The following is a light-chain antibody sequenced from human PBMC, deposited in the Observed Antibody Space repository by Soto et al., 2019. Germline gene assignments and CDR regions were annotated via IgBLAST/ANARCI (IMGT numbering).Light chain of an antibody. V-gene: IGLV4-60*03. CDR1: SGHSSYI. CDR3: ETWDSNTRV. Sequence: QSVLTQSSSASASLGSSVKLTCTLSSGHSSYIIAWHQQQPGKAPRYLMKLEGSGNYNKGSGVPDRFSGSSSGADRYLSIANLQSADEADYYCETWDSNTRVFGGGTKLTVL. J-gene: IGLJ3*02. CDR2: LEGSGNY.